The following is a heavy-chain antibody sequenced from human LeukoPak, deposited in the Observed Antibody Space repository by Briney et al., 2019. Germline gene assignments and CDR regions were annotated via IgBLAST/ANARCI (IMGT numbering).Heavy chain of an antibody. J-gene: IGHJ4*02. CDR2: VSSNGAKT. V-gene: IGHV3-23*01. D-gene: IGHD3-16*01. CDR1: GFTFSSYA. Sequence: GGSLRLSCAGSGFTFSSYAITWVRQAPGKGLEWVSAVSSNGAKTYYADSVKGRFTISRDNSMNTLYLQMDSLRTEDTAVYYCAKASKGWKLYYFDYWGQGTLVTVSS. CDR3: AKASKGWKLYYFDY.